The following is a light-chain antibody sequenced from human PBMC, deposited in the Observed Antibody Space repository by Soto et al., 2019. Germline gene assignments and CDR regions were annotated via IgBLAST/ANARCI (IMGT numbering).Light chain of an antibody. V-gene: IGLV1-40*01. CDR1: SSNIGAGFD. J-gene: IGLJ3*02. Sequence: QSVLTQPPSVSGAPGQRVTISCTGSSSNIGAGFDVHWYRQLPGTSPKLLIFGNSNRPSGVPDRFSGARSGTSAFLAITGLQAEDEADYYCQSYDTSLRGWVFGGGTQLTVL. CDR3: QSYDTSLRGWV. CDR2: GNS.